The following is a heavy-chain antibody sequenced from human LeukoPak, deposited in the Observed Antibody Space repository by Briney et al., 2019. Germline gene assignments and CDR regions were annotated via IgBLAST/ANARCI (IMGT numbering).Heavy chain of an antibody. V-gene: IGHV1-2*02. Sequence: ASVKVSCKASGYTFTGYYMHWVRQAPGQGLEWMGWINPNSGGTNYAQKFQGRVTMTRGTSISTAYMGLSRLRSDDTAVYYCARNGGSYDILTGYYMGNWFDPWGQGTLVTVSS. CDR3: ARNGGSYDILTGYYMGNWFDP. CDR1: GYTFTGYY. D-gene: IGHD3-9*01. CDR2: INPNSGGT. J-gene: IGHJ5*02.